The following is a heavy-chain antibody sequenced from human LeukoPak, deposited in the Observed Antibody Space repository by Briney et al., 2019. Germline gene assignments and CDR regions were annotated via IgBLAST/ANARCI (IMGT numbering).Heavy chain of an antibody. J-gene: IGHJ6*02. CDR3: AKDRGGVTRLYYYYGMDV. CDR2: IWYDGSNK. Sequence: QPERSLRLSCAASGFTFSSYGMHWVRQAPGKGLEWVAVIWYDGSNKYYADSVKGRFTISRDNSKNTLYLQMNSLRAEDTAVYYCAKDRGGVTRLYYYYGMDVWGQGTTVTVSS. D-gene: IGHD2-21*02. V-gene: IGHV3-33*06. CDR1: GFTFSSYG.